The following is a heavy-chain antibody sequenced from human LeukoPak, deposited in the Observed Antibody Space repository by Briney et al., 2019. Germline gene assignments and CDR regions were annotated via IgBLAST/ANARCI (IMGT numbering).Heavy chain of an antibody. CDR1: GYTFTCYY. V-gene: IGHV1-2*02. Sequence: ASVKVSCKASGYTFTCYYMHWVRQAPGQGLEWMGWINPNSGGTNYAQKFQGRVTMTRDTSISTAYMELSRLRSDDTAVYYCARDGVGYCSSTSCREFDYWGQGTLVTVSS. CDR3: ARDGVGYCSSTSCREFDY. D-gene: IGHD2-2*01. J-gene: IGHJ4*02. CDR2: INPNSGGT.